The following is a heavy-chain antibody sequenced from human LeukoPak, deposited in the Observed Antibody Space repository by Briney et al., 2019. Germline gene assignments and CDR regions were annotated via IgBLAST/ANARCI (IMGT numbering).Heavy chain of an antibody. CDR3: ARLWGPGQFGPGMDV. J-gene: IGHJ6*02. CDR1: GSSISSGSYY. D-gene: IGHD3-10*01. V-gene: IGHV4-61*02. Sequence: PSQTLSLTCTVSGSSISSGSYYWSWIRQPAGKGLEWIGRIYTSGSTNYNPSLKSRVTISVDTSKNQFSLKLSSVTAADTAVYYCARLWGPGQFGPGMDVWGQGTTVTVSS. CDR2: IYTSGST.